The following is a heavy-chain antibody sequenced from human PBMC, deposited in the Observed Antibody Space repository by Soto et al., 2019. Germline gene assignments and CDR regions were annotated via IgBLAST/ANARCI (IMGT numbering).Heavy chain of an antibody. J-gene: IGHJ5*02. CDR3: ARHRARNWFDP. Sequence: QLQLQESGPGLVKPSETLSLTCIVSGGSISSSSYYWGWIRQPPGKGLEWIGSIYYSGSTYYNPSLKSRVTISVDTSKNQFSLKRSSVTAADTAVFYCARHRARNWFDPWGQGTLVTVSS. CDR2: IYYSGST. V-gene: IGHV4-39*01. CDR1: GGSISSSSYY. D-gene: IGHD6-6*01.